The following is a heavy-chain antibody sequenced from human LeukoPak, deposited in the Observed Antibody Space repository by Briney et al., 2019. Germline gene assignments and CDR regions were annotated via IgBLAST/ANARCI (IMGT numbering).Heavy chain of an antibody. J-gene: IGHJ6*04. V-gene: IGHV3-48*03. D-gene: IGHD3-10*02. CDR3: AELGITMIGGV. CDR1: GFTLSSYE. Sequence: GGSLRLSCAASGFTLSSYEMNWVRQAPAKGLEWVSYISSSGSTIYYADSVKGRFTISRDNAKNSLYLQMNSLRAEDTAVYYCAELGITMIGGVWGKGTTVTISS. CDR2: ISSSGSTI.